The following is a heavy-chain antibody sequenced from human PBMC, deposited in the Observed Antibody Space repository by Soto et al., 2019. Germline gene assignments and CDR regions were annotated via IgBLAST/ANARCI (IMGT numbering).Heavy chain of an antibody. Sequence: SETLSLTCAVSGGSISSGGYSWSWIRQPPGKGLEWIGYIYHSGSTYYNPSLKSRVTISVDRSKNQFSLKLSSVTAADTAVYYCARGAYCGGDCYDYWGQGTLVTVSS. D-gene: IGHD2-21*02. CDR2: IYHSGST. V-gene: IGHV4-30-2*01. CDR1: GGSISSGGYS. CDR3: ARGAYCGGDCYDY. J-gene: IGHJ4*02.